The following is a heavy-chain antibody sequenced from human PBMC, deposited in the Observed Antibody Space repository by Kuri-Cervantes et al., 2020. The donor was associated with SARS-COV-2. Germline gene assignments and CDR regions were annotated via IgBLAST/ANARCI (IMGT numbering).Heavy chain of an antibody. CDR1: GFTVSSNY. J-gene: IGHJ4*02. V-gene: IGHV3-53*01. CDR2: IYSGGST. Sequence: GESLKISCAASGFTVSSNYMSWVRQAPGKGLEWVSVIYSGGSTYYADSVKGRFTISRDNSKNTLYLQMNSLRAEDTAVYYCASLGVDCSGGSCWQGFDYWGQGTLVTVSS. D-gene: IGHD2-15*01. CDR3: ASLGVDCSGGSCWQGFDY.